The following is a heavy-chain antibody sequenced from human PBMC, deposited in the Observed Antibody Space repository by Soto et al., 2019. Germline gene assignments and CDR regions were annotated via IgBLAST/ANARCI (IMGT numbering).Heavy chain of an antibody. CDR3: AKVERNWATEYNWFDP. CDR2: ISGSGGST. D-gene: IGHD4-4*01. V-gene: IGHV3-23*01. J-gene: IGHJ5*02. CDR1: GFTFSSYA. Sequence: PGGSLRLSCAASGFTFSSYAMSWVRQAPGKGLEWVSAISGSGGSTYYADSVKGRFTISRDNSKNTLYLQMNSLRAEDTAVYYCAKVERNWATEYNWFDPWGQGTLVTVSS.